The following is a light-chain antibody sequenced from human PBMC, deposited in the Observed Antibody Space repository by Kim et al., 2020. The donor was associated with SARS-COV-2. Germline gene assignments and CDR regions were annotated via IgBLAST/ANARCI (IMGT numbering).Light chain of an antibody. CDR2: AAS. V-gene: IGKV1-27*01. CDR1: KGISNY. J-gene: IGKJ4*01. CDR3: QKYNSAPPLT. Sequence: SVGDRVTITCRASKGISNYLAWYQQKPGKVPKLLIYAASTLQSGVPSRFSGSGSGTEFTLTISSLQPEDVATYYCQKYNSAPPLTFGGGTKVDIK.